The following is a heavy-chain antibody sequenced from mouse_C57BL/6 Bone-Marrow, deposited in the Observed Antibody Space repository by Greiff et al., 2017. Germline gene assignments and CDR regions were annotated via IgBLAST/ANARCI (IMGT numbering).Heavy chain of an antibody. CDR3: ARGTVVARNWYFDV. Sequence: QVQLQQSGAELARPGASVKLSCKASGYTFTSYGISWVKQRTGQGLEWIGEIYPRRGNTYYNEKFKGKATLTADKSSSTAYMELRSRTSEDSAVYFCARGTVVARNWYFDVWGTGTTVTVSS. CDR2: IYPRRGNT. J-gene: IGHJ1*03. CDR1: GYTFTSYG. D-gene: IGHD1-1*01. V-gene: IGHV1-81*01.